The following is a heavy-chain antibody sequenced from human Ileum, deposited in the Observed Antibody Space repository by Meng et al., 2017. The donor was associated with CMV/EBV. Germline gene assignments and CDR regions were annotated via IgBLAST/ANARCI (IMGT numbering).Heavy chain of an antibody. D-gene: IGHD6-13*01. V-gene: IGHV3-74*01. CDR1: GFTFSSYL. CDR2: INSNGSST. J-gene: IGHJ5*02. CDR3: AREAAAGTQLDP. Sequence: GESLKISCAASGFTFSSYLMHWVRHAPGKGLVWVSRINSNGSSTRYADSVKGRFTISRDNAKNTLYLQRNSLRAEDTAVYYCAREAAAGTQLDPWGQGTLVTVSS.